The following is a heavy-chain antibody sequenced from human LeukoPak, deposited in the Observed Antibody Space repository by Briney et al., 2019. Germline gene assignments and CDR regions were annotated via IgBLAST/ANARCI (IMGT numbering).Heavy chain of an antibody. V-gene: IGHV4-61*01. CDR1: GGSVSSGSYY. Sequence: SETLSLTCTVSGGSVSSGSYYWSWIRQPPGKGLEWIGYIYYSGSTNYNPSLKSRVTISVDMSKNQFSLKLSSVTAADAAVYYCARAESGYYPGILGFDYWGQGTLVTVSS. CDR2: IYYSGST. J-gene: IGHJ4*02. D-gene: IGHD3-22*01. CDR3: ARAESGYYPGILGFDY.